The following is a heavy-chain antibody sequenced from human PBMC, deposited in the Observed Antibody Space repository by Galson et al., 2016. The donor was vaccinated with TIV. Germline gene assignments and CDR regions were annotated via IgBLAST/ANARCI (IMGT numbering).Heavy chain of an antibody. D-gene: IGHD5-12*01. CDR2: VYPSGNT. V-gene: IGHV4-4*07. CDR3: VRKATSGGYVFDV. J-gene: IGHJ3*01. CDR1: GGSVTSSH. Sequence: SETLSLTCTVSGGSVTSSHWSWIRQPAGKGLEWIGRVYPSGNTNYSPSLKSRVTMSLDTSKNQFSLNLMSVTAADTAVYYCVRKATSGGYVFDVWGQGTMVTVSS.